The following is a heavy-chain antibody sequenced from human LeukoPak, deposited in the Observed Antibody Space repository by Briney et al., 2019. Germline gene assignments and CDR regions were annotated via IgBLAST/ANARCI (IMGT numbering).Heavy chain of an antibody. CDR2: MDTSGHT. V-gene: IGHV4-4*07. J-gene: IGHJ5*02. D-gene: IGHD2-15*01. CDR1: GGAISGYD. CDR3: ARHWSHSVAQFGRSYWFDP. Sequence: PSETLSLTCIGSGGAISGYDWSWIRQPAGKGLEWIGHMDTSGHTNYNSSLMSRVTMSVDTSKNQFSLRLTSVTAADTAVYYCARHWSHSVAQFGRSYWFDPWGQGTLVTVSS.